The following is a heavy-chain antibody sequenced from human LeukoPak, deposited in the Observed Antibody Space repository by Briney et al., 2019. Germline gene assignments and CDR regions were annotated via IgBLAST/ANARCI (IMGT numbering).Heavy chain of an antibody. CDR3: AAVGASYGPAAPWWYFDL. CDR1: GFTFTSSA. J-gene: IGHJ2*01. D-gene: IGHD2-2*01. CDR2: IVVGSGNT. Sequence: GTSVKVSCEASGFTFTSSAVQWVRQARGQRLEWIGWIVVGSGNTNYAQKFQERVTITRDMSTSTAYMELSSLRSEDTAVYYCAAVGASYGPAAPWWYFDLWGRGTLVTVSS. V-gene: IGHV1-58*01.